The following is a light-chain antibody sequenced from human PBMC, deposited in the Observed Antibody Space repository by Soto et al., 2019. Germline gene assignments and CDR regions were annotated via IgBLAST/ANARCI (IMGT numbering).Light chain of an antibody. CDR3: SSYTNSNTRQIV. CDR2: DVS. J-gene: IGLJ1*01. V-gene: IGLV2-14*03. CDR1: SSDVGGYNY. Sequence: QSLLTQPPSVSGSPGQSITISCTGTSSDVGGYNYVSWYQHHPGKAPKLIIYDVSNRPSGVSIRFSGSKSDNTASLTISGLQPEDEADYQCSSYTNSNTRQIVFGTGTKVTVL.